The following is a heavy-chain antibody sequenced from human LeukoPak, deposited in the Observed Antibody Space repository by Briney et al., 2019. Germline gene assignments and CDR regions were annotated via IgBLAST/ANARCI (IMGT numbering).Heavy chain of an antibody. V-gene: IGHV3-23*01. Sequence: GGSLRLSCTASGFTFSSSAITWVRQAPGKGLEWVSGISGSGSGTYYADFVKGRFTISRDNSKNTMYLEMNSLRAEDTAVYYCAKEVPVPQQLAHFDYWGQGTLVTVSS. D-gene: IGHD6-13*01. J-gene: IGHJ4*02. CDR3: AKEVPVPQQLAHFDY. CDR2: ISGSGSGT. CDR1: GFTFSSSA.